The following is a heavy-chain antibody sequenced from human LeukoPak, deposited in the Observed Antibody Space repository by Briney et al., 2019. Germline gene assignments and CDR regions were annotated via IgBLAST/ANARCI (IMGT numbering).Heavy chain of an antibody. CDR2: ISNSGDTT. CDR3: ARARNNYDSSGYSALDY. V-gene: IGHV3-23*01. CDR1: GLTFSRFA. D-gene: IGHD3-22*01. J-gene: IGHJ4*02. Sequence: GGSLRLSCAASGLTFSRFAMSWVRQAPGKGLEWVSAISNSGDTTYYAASVKGRFTISRDNLKNSLYVQMNRLRAEDTAVYYCARARNNYDSSGYSALDYWGQGTLVTVSS.